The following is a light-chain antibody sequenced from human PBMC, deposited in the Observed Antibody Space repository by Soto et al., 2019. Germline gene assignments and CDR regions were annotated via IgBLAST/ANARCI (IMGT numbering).Light chain of an antibody. J-gene: IGKJ4*01. Sequence: DIQMTQSPSSLSASVGDRVTITCRASQAISNYLAWYQQKPGKVPTLLISAASTLQSGVPPRFSGSGSGTDFTLTISSLQPEDVATYYCQKFNAVPPFGGGTKVEI. CDR2: AAS. V-gene: IGKV1-27*01. CDR1: QAISNY. CDR3: QKFNAVPP.